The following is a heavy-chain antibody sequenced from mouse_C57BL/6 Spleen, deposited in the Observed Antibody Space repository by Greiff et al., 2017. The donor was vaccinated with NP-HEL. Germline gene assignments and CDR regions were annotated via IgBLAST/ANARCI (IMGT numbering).Heavy chain of an antibody. CDR3: ARGYYGGDYYAMDY. V-gene: IGHV1-64*01. CDR2: IHPNSGST. CDR1: GYTFTSYW. D-gene: IGHD1-1*01. J-gene: IGHJ4*01. Sequence: VQLQQPGAELVKPGASVKLSCKASGYTFTSYWMHWVKQRPGQGLEWIGMIHPNSGSTNYNEKFKSKATLTVDKSSSTAYMQLSSLTSEDSAVYYCARGYYGGDYYAMDYWGQGTSVTVSS.